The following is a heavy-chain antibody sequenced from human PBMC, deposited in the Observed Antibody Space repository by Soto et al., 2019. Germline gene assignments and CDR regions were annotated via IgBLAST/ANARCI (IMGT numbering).Heavy chain of an antibody. D-gene: IGHD3-22*01. Sequence: GGSVKVSCKAPGGTFSSYAISWVRQAPGQGLEWMGGIIPIFGTANYAQKFQGRVTITADESTSTAYMELSSLRSEDTAVYYCARGSDSSGYYYVNSYYYGMDVWGQGTTVTVSS. J-gene: IGHJ6*02. CDR1: GGTFSSYA. V-gene: IGHV1-69*13. CDR3: ARGSDSSGYYYVNSYYYGMDV. CDR2: IIPIFGTA.